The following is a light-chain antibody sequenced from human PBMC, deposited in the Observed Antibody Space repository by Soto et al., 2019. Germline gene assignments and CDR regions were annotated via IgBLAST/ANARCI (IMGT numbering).Light chain of an antibody. CDR3: QQNNKWPPVT. J-gene: IGKJ4*01. CDR1: QTISND. V-gene: IGKV3-15*01. CDR2: GAS. Sequence: EVVMTQSPATVSVXPGEGVTLSCRASQTISNDLAWYQQKPGQAPRLLIYGASTRATGVPARFSGGGSGTEFTLTISSLQSEDFAFYYCQQNNKWPPVTFGGGTKVDIK.